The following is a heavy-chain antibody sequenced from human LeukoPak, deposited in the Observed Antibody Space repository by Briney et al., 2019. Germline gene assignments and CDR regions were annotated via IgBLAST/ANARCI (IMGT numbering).Heavy chain of an antibody. V-gene: IGHV4-59*01. CDR3: ARELDGNGGWFDP. D-gene: IGHD5-24*01. Sequence: SETLSLTCIVSGDSISDYYWSWIRQPLGKGLEWIGEVYYSGSTHYNPFLKSRVTISIDTSKNEFSLRLTSVTAADTAVYYCARELDGNGGWFDPWGQGTLVTVSS. J-gene: IGHJ5*02. CDR2: VYYSGST. CDR1: GDSISDYY.